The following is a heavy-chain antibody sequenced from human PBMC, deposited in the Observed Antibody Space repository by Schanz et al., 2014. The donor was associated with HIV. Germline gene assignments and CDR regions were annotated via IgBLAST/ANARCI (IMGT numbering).Heavy chain of an antibody. Sequence: EVQLLESGGGLVQPGGSLRLSCAASGFTFSNFAMSWVRQAPGKGLEWVSLIGSGGGRTYYADSVKGRVTISRDNSKNTLYLQMNSLRAEDTAVYYCATAAVTDYSDNWGQGTLVTVSS. CDR2: IGSGGGRT. CDR3: ATAAVTDYSDN. CDR1: GFTFSNFA. D-gene: IGHD4-17*01. V-gene: IGHV3-23*01. J-gene: IGHJ4*02.